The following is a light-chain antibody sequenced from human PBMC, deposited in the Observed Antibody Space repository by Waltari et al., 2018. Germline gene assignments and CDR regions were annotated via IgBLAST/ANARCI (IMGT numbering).Light chain of an antibody. CDR3: SSYAGITNWV. Sequence: QSALTQPASISGSPGQSITISCAGTIRDVGSFNLVSWFQHHPGNAPKLMIFAVRQRPSGMSDRFSGSKSGNTASLTVSGLQAEDEADYYCSSYAGITNWVFGGGTKLTVL. CDR1: IRDVGSFNL. J-gene: IGLJ3*02. CDR2: AVR. V-gene: IGLV2-14*02.